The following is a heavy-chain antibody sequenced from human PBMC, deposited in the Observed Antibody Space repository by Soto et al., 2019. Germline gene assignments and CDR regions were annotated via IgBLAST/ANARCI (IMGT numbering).Heavy chain of an antibody. CDR2: IWHDGSNK. CDR3: ARDPSMDV. CDR1: GFIFSNYG. J-gene: IGHJ6*02. Sequence: QVQLVESGGGVVQPGRSLRLSCAASGFIFSNYGIHWVRQATGKGLEWVALIWHDGSNKYYADSVEGRFTISRDNSKNTVNLQMNSLRVEDTAVYYCARDPSMDVWGQGTTVTVSS. V-gene: IGHV3-33*01.